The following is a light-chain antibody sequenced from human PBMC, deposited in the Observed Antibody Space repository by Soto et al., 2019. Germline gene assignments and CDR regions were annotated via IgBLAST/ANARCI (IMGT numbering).Light chain of an antibody. CDR3: SSYAGDTPYV. Sequence: QSALTQPPSASGSPGQSVTISCTGTSSDVGGYDYVSWYQQLPGKAPTLVVYEDNKRPSGVPEHFSGYKSGNTASLTVSGLQAEDEADFYCSSYAGDTPYVFGTGTKLTVL. J-gene: IGLJ1*01. CDR2: EDN. CDR1: SSDVGGYDY. V-gene: IGLV2-8*01.